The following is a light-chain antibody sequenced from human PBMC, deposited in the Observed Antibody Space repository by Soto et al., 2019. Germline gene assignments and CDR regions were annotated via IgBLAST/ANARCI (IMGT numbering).Light chain of an antibody. Sequence: NFMLTQPHSVSESPGKTVTISCTRSSGSIASNFVQWFQQRPGSAPTTVIYEDNQRPSGVPDRFSGSIDSSSNSASLTISGLKTDDEADYYCQSYDSSNHEVFGGGTKVTVL. V-gene: IGLV6-57*04. CDR2: EDN. CDR1: SGSIASNF. CDR3: QSYDSSNHEV. J-gene: IGLJ2*01.